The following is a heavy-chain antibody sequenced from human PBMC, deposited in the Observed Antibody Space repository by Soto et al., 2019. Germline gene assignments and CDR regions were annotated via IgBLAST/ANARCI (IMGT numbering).Heavy chain of an antibody. CDR2: IIPIFGTA. Sequence: GASVKVSCKASGGTFSSYAISWVRQAPGQGLEWRGGIIPIFGTANYAQKFQGRVTITADESTSTAYMELSSLRSEDTAVYYCARDKYGLHDYYYYGMDVWGQGTTVTVSS. CDR3: ARDKYGLHDYYYYGMDV. D-gene: IGHD5-12*01. CDR1: GGTFSSYA. V-gene: IGHV1-69*13. J-gene: IGHJ6*02.